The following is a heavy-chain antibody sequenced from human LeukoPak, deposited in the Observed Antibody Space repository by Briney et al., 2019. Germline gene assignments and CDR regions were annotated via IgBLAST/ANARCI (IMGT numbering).Heavy chain of an antibody. V-gene: IGHV3-7*01. J-gene: IGHJ4*02. CDR2: IKEDGGEK. Sequence: GALGLSFATSGFQFWTYWVSWGRQAPGKGLEGGANIKEDGGEKYYTDSVKGRFTISRDNAKKSLYLQMNSLRADDTAVYYCAGERDMTTVWEIFEYWGQGALVTVSS. CDR3: AGERDMTTVWEIFEY. CDR1: GFQFWTYW. D-gene: IGHD4-11*01.